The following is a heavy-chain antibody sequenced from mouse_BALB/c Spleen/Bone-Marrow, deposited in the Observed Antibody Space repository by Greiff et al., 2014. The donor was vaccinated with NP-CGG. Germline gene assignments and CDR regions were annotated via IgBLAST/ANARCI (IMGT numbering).Heavy chain of an antibody. CDR2: IWADGST. CDR3: ARCHDYGTTYA. CDR1: GFSLTSYG. Sequence: QVQLKESGPGLVAPSQNLSITCTVSGFSLTSYGVHWFRQPPGKGLEWLGVIWADGSTNYYSALMSKLSIYKDNSKSQVFLKMNSLQTDDTAMYFCARCHDYGTTYAWGQGTLVTVSA. J-gene: IGHJ3*01. V-gene: IGHV2-9*02. D-gene: IGHD1-1*01.